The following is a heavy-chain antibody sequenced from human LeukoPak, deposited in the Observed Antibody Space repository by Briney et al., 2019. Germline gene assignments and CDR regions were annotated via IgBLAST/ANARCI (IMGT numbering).Heavy chain of an antibody. V-gene: IGHV3-74*01. D-gene: IGHD3-9*01. Sequence: PGGSLRLSCAASGFTFSNYWMHWVRQAPGKGLMWVSRINTAESSTTYADSVKGRFTISRDNAKKSLYVQMNSLSAEDTAVYYCARGVNWLPGSFDIWGQGTLVTVSS. CDR2: INTAESST. CDR3: ARGVNWLPGSFDI. J-gene: IGHJ3*02. CDR1: GFTFSNYW.